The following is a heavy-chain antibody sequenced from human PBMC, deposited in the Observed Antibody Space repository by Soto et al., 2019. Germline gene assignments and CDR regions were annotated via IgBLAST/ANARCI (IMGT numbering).Heavy chain of an antibody. CDR1: GFTFSSYA. CDR2: ISYDGSNK. V-gene: IGHV3-30*04. Sequence: GGSLRLSCAASGFTFSSYAMHWVRQAPGKGLEWVAVISYDGSNKYYADSVKGRFTISRDNSKNTLYLQMNSLRAEDTAVYYCARGLGAAAGTYYYGMDVWGQGTTVTVSS. D-gene: IGHD6-13*01. J-gene: IGHJ6*02. CDR3: ARGLGAAAGTYYYGMDV.